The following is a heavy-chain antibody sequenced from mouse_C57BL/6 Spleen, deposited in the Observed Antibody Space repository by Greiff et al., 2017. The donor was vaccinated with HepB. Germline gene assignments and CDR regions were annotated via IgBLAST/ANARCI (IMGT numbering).Heavy chain of an antibody. CDR3: ARSDSSGYRFAY. D-gene: IGHD3-2*02. CDR2: IYPGDGDT. V-gene: IGHV1-82*01. Sequence: QVQLQQSGPELVKPGASVKISCKASGYAFSSSWMNWVKQRPGKGLEWIGRIYPGDGDTNYNGKFKGKATLTADKSSSPAYMQLSSLTSEDSAVYFCARSDSSGYRFAYWGQGTLVTVSA. J-gene: IGHJ3*01. CDR1: GYAFSSSW.